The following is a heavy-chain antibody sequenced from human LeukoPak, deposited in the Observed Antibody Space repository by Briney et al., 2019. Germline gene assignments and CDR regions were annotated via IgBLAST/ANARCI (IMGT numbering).Heavy chain of an antibody. V-gene: IGHV4-59*12. CDR3: ARSGGIAARLDY. D-gene: IGHD6-6*01. CDR1: GGSISSYY. Sequence: SETLSLTCTVSGGSISSYYWSWIRQPPGKGLEWIGYIYYSGSTNYNPSLKSRVTISVDRSKNQFSLKLSSVTAADTAVYYCARSGGIAARLDYWGQGTLVTVSS. J-gene: IGHJ4*02. CDR2: IYYSGST.